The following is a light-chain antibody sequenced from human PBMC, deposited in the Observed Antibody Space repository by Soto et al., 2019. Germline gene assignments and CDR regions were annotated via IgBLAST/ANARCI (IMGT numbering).Light chain of an antibody. CDR3: QQSYSAPPT. CDR2: AAS. V-gene: IGKV1-39*01. CDR1: QSISIY. Sequence: DIQMTQSPSSLSASVGDRVTITCRASQSISIYLNWYQQKPGKAPKLLIYAASSLQSGVPSRFSGSGSGTDFTLTINSLQPEDFATYFCQQSYSAPPTFGGGTKVEIK. J-gene: IGKJ4*01.